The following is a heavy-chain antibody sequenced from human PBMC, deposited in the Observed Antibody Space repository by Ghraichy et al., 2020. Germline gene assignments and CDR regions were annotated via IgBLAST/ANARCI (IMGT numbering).Heavy chain of an antibody. J-gene: IGHJ6*02. Sequence: GGSLRLSCAAFGFTFTNYAMSWVRQAPGKGLEWVSVIGGSGGGTYYADSVKGRFTTSRDNSKNTLYLQMNSLRAEDTAVYYCLKPYYDILTGLFDPTPHWGQGTTVTVSS. V-gene: IGHV3-23*01. CDR1: GFTFTNYA. CDR2: IGGSGGGT. D-gene: IGHD3-9*01. CDR3: LKPYYDILTGLFDPTPH.